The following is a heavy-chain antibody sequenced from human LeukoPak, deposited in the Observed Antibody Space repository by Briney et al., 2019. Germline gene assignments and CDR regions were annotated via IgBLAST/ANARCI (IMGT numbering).Heavy chain of an antibody. Sequence: SETLSLTCTVSGGSISSSSYYWGWIRQPPGKGLEWIGEINHSGSTNYNPSLKSRVTISVDTSKNQFSLKLSSVTAADTAVYYCARSGRYDYVWGSYRVARNFDYWGQGTLVTVSS. CDR3: ARSGRYDYVWGSYRVARNFDY. V-gene: IGHV4-39*07. CDR1: GGSISSSSYY. CDR2: INHSGST. J-gene: IGHJ4*02. D-gene: IGHD3-16*02.